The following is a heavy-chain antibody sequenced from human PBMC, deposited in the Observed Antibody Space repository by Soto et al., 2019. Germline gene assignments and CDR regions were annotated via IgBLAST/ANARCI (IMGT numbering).Heavy chain of an antibody. D-gene: IGHD2-8*02. CDR3: ARDVQHWWEYATGGFDY. V-gene: IGHV1-18*04. Sequence: QIKLVESGRQVEKQRAAVMIFCRESGYSFVINGIICLGQDPRQGLEWMAWIGPYKGGTKYAQRLQGRVTVTTDTHTSSVYMELRNLGPDDTAVYYCARDVQHWWEYATGGFDYWGQGTLVAVSS. CDR2: IGPYKGGT. J-gene: IGHJ4*02. CDR1: GYSFVING.